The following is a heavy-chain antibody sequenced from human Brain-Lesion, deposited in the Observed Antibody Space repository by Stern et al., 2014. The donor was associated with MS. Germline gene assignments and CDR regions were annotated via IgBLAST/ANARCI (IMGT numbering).Heavy chain of an antibody. D-gene: IGHD2-2*01. Sequence: VQLEESGPGLVKPSQTLSLSCTVSGGSISSGGYYWSCIRQPAGKGLEWIGRIFNSGRTRYNTPLKSRVPLSIEPAQTPFSLRLNSMTAADTAVYYCARGRVVPGFQYYATDVWGQGTTVIVSS. CDR2: IFNSGRT. CDR1: GGSISSGGYY. J-gene: IGHJ6*02. V-gene: IGHV4-61*02. CDR3: ARGRVVPGFQYYATDV.